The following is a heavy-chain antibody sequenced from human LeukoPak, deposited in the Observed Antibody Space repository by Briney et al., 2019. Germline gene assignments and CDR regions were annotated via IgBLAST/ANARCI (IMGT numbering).Heavy chain of an antibody. CDR1: GGSISSGSYY. CDR3: ARDNSGSYFDAFDI. J-gene: IGHJ3*02. CDR2: IYTSGST. D-gene: IGHD1-26*01. Sequence: SQTLSRTCTVSGGSISSGSYYWSWIRQPAGKGLEWIGRIYTSGSTNYNPSLKSRVTISVDTSKNQFSLKLSSVTAADTAVYYCARDNSGSYFDAFDIWGQGTMVTVSS. V-gene: IGHV4-61*02.